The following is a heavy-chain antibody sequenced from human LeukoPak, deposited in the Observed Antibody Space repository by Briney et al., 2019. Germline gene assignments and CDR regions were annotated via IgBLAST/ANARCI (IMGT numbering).Heavy chain of an antibody. CDR2: IYYSGST. V-gene: IGHV4-59*08. CDR3: ARRHSSGWSYYFDY. Sequence: PSETLSLTCTVSGGPISSYCWSWIRQPPGKGLEWIGYIYYSGSTNYNPSLKSRVTISVDTSKNQFSLKLSSVTAADTAVYYCARRHSSGWSYYFDYWGQGTLVTVSS. J-gene: IGHJ4*02. D-gene: IGHD6-19*01. CDR1: GGPISSYC.